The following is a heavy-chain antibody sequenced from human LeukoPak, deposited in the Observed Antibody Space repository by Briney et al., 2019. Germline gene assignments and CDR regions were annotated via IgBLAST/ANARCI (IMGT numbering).Heavy chain of an antibody. J-gene: IGHJ4*02. CDR2: IHSSNITT. CDR1: RFTFSSLS. D-gene: IGHD3/OR15-3a*01. Sequence: GVSLTLTCAASRFTFSSLSMNWLRQAPGKGLEWVSYIHSSNITTYYTYSVKLLFTIYRDNTKNSLYLQMNSQRVDDTAVQDTARGRTGLWGQGTLVIVSS. V-gene: IGHV3-48*01. CDR3: ARGRTGL.